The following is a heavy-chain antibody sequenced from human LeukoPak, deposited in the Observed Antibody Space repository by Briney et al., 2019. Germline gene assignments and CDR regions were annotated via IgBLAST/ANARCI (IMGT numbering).Heavy chain of an antibody. J-gene: IGHJ4*02. D-gene: IGHD3-22*01. Sequence: GGSLRLSCAASGFTFSSYGMNWVRQAPGKGLEWVSGISGTGGTTYYADSVKGRFTISRDNSKNSLSLQVSSLRAEDTAVYYCAKTNGYYSDWGQGTLVTVSS. CDR3: AKTNGYYSD. CDR2: ISGTGGTT. CDR1: GFTFSSYG. V-gene: IGHV3-23*01.